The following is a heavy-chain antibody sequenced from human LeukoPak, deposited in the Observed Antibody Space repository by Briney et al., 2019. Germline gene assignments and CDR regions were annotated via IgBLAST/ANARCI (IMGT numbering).Heavy chain of an antibody. CDR1: GFTFSTYW. CDR2: IKGDDSAR. D-gene: IGHD1-26*01. J-gene: IGHJ4*02. CDR3: ARDVVGSLDY. V-gene: IGHV3-7*01. Sequence: GGSLRLSCAASGFTFSTYWMAWVRQAPGKGMEWVANIKGDDSARHQADSVKGRFNISRDNAQNSVYLQMSSLRGEDKAIYYCARDVVGSLDYWGQGTLVTVSS.